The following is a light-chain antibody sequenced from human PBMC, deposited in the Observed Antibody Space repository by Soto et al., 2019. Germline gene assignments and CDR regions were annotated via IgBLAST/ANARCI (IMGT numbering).Light chain of an antibody. V-gene: IGKV3-11*01. CDR1: QSVSSY. J-gene: IGKJ2*01. CDR3: QQRTHWPPYT. Sequence: IVLTQSPATLSLSPGERATLSCRASQSVSSYLAWYQQKTGQGPRLLIFATTTRATGIPARFSGSGSGTDFTLNISSLEPEDFAVYYCQQRTHWPPYTFGQGTRLEIK. CDR2: ATT.